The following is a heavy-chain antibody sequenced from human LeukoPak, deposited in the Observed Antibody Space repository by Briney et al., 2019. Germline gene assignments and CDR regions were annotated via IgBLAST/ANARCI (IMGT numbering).Heavy chain of an antibody. CDR2: ISNKRDRYTT. D-gene: IGHD1-26*01. CDR3: TRGYSGVHVYAFDI. Sequence: GGSLRLSCAASGFTFNSYWMTWVRQAPGKGLEWVGRISNKRDRYTTEYATSVKGRFTISGDDSKNSLYLQMNSLRTEDAAMYYCTRGYSGVHVYAFDIWGQGTMVTVSS. CDR1: GFTFNSYW. V-gene: IGHV3-72*01. J-gene: IGHJ3*02.